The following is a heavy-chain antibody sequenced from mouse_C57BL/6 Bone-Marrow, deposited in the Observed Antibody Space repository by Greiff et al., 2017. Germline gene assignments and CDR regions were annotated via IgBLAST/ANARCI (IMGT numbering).Heavy chain of an antibody. CDR2: IWWDDDK. V-gene: IGHV8-8*01. Sequence: QVTLKVSGPGILQPSPTLSLTCSFSGFSLSTFGMGVGLIRQPSGKGLEWLAHIWWDDDKYYTPVLKSRLTISKDTSKNQVFLTIANVDTSDTATYSCARIFGSTVRTWCFDVWCRGKAVTVSA. CDR1: GFSLSTFGMG. CDR3: ARIFGSTVRTWCFDV. J-gene: IGHJ1*03. D-gene: IGHD1-1*01.